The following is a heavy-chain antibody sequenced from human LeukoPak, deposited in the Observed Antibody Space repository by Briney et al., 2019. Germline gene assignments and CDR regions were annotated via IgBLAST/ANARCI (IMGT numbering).Heavy chain of an antibody. CDR1: GGSISSSSYY. CDR3: ARTKTRDSHYYYYYMDV. D-gene: IGHD4-11*01. Sequence: PSETLSLTCTVSGGSISSSSYYWGWIRQPPGKGLEWIGSIYYSGSTYYNPSLKSRVTISVDTSKNQFSLKLSSVTAVDTAVYYCARTKTRDSHYYYYYMDVWGKGTTVTVSS. J-gene: IGHJ6*03. CDR2: IYYSGST. V-gene: IGHV4-39*07.